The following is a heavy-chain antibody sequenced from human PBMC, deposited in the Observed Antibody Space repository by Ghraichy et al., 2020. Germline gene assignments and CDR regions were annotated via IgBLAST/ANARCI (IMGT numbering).Heavy chain of an antibody. CDR1: GFTFSSYS. CDR3: ARIWQTGGFWSGYSKPGHYYYGMDV. Sequence: GGSLRLSCAASGFTFSSYSMNWVRQAPGKGLEWVSSISSSSSYIYYADSVKGRFTISRDNAKNSLYLQMNSLRAEDTAVYYCARIWQTGGFWSGYSKPGHYYYGMDVWGQGTTVTVSS. D-gene: IGHD3-3*01. CDR2: ISSSSSYI. J-gene: IGHJ6*02. V-gene: IGHV3-21*01.